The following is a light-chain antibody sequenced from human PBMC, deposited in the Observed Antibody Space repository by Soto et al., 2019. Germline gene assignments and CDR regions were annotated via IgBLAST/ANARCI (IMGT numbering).Light chain of an antibody. V-gene: IGKV3-15*01. CDR1: QSVSSN. Sequence: EIVMTQSPATLSVSPGERATLSCRASQSVSSNLAWYQQKPGQAPRLLIYGASTRAIGIPARFSGSGSGTEFTLTISSLQSEDFAVYYRQQYNNWPPVTFGGGTKVEIK. CDR3: QQYNNWPPVT. CDR2: GAS. J-gene: IGKJ4*01.